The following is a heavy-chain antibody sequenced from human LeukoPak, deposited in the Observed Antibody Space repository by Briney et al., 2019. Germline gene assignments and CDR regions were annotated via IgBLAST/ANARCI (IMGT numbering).Heavy chain of an antibody. CDR3: ARGVPYGGDDAFDI. J-gene: IGHJ3*02. CDR1: GYTFSRFG. V-gene: IGHV1-18*01. CDR2: ISAYNGNT. D-gene: IGHD3-10*01. Sequence: GASVEVFCKASGYTFSRFGISWVRQAPGQGLEGMGWISAYNGNTNYAQKLQGRVTMTTDTSTSTAYMELRSLRSDDTAVYYCARGVPYGGDDAFDIWGQGTMVTVSS.